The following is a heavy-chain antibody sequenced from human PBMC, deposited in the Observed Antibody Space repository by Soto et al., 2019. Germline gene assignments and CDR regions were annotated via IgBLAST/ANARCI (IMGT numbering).Heavy chain of an antibody. Sequence: SETLSLTCTVSGGSISSGGYYWSWIRQHPGTGLEWIGHISYSGSTYYNTSLKSRVTISVDTSRNQFSLIVNSVTAADTAVYYCARDNGREQYYDSSGYWYYFDYWGQGTLVAVSS. V-gene: IGHV4-31*03. CDR1: GGSISSGGYY. J-gene: IGHJ4*02. CDR3: ARDNGREQYYDSSGYWYYFDY. D-gene: IGHD3-22*01. CDR2: ISYSGST.